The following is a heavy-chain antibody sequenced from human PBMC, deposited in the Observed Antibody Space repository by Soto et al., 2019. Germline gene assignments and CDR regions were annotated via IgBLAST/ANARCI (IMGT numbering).Heavy chain of an antibody. CDR1: GGSISSSTYY. J-gene: IGHJ5*02. V-gene: IGHV4-39*01. CDR2: VYYSGAT. CDR3: ARHPRTPNERGNYVYWFDP. Sequence: SETLSLTCTVSGGSISSSTYYWGWIRQPPGKKLEWIGSVYYSGATYYNPSLESRLTISIDRSKNQFSLGLSSVTAADTAVYYCARHPRTPNERGNYVYWFDPWGQGTLVTVSS. D-gene: IGHD1-7*01.